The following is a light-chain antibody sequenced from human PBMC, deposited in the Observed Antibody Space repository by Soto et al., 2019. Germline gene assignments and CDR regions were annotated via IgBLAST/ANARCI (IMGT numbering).Light chain of an antibody. CDR1: SDSIASKY. CDR2: EDD. Sequence: NFMLTQPHSVSESPGKTVTISCTRTSDSIASKYVQWFQQRPGSAPTTVIYEDDQRPSGVPDRFSGSVDSSSNSASLTISGLKTEDEADYYCQSYDTDTVVFGGGTKLTVL. J-gene: IGLJ2*01. CDR3: QSYDTDTVV. V-gene: IGLV6-57*04.